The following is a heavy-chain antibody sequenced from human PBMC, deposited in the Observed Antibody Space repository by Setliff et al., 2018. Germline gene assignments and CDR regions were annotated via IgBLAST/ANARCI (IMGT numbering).Heavy chain of an antibody. D-gene: IGHD3-10*01. CDR1: GYTFSTYG. J-gene: IGHJ4*02. CDR3: MNWVGAF. Sequence: ASVKVSCKASGYTFSTYGITWVRQAPGQGLEWMGWISAYNGNTNYAQKLQGRVTISRDNSKNTLYVQMNTLGPEDTAVYYCMNWVGAFWGRGTLVTVAS. CDR2: ISAYNGNT. V-gene: IGHV1-18*01.